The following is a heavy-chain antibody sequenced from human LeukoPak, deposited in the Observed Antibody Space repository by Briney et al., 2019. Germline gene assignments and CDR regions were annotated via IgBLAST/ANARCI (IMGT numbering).Heavy chain of an antibody. V-gene: IGHV3-23*01. CDR2: LTGSGGST. CDR1: GFTFSNFG. D-gene: IGHD3-10*01. J-gene: IGHJ4*02. Sequence: GGSLRLSCTASGFTFSNFGMSWVRQAPGKGLEWVSHLTGSGGSTYYAGSVKGRFTISRDNSKNTLYPQMNSLRAEDTAVYYCAKRNYFGAGTYSFDFWGQGTLVTVSS. CDR3: AKRNYFGAGTYSFDF.